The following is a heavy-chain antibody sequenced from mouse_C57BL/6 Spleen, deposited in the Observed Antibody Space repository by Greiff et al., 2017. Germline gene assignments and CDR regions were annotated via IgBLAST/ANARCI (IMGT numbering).Heavy chain of an antibody. Sequence: EVQLVESGPGLVKPSQSLSLTCSVTGYSITSGYYWNWIRQFPGNKLEWMGYISYDGSNNYNPSLKNRISITRDTSKNQFFLKLNSVTTEDTATYYCARPPYYYGSRVYAMDYWGQGTSVTVSS. CDR1: GYSITSGYY. CDR3: ARPPYYYGSRVYAMDY. V-gene: IGHV3-6*01. J-gene: IGHJ4*01. D-gene: IGHD1-1*01. CDR2: ISYDGSN.